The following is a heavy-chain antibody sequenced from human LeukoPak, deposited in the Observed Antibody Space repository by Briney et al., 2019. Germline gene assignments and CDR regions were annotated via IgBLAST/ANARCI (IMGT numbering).Heavy chain of an antibody. CDR3: AKDVFGCSWGMDV. V-gene: IGHV3-23*01. J-gene: IGHJ6*02. Sequence: GGSLRLSCAAYGVTFSNYAMSWVRQAPGKGLEWVSAISSSGGGTYSADSVKGRFTISRDNSKNTLYLQMNSLRAEDTAVYYCAKDVFGCSWGMDVWGQGTTVTVSS. CDR2: ISSSGGGT. CDR1: GVTFSNYA. D-gene: IGHD5-18*01.